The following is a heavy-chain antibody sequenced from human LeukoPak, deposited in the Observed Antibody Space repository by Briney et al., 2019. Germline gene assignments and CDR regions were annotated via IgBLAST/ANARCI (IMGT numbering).Heavy chain of an antibody. V-gene: IGHV4-4*07. CDR2: ISTSGTT. D-gene: IGHD1-26*01. CDR1: GGSISSYF. CDR3: AREVGSTGRALDI. Sequence: SETLSLTCTVSGGSISSYFWSWIRQPARKGLEWIGRISTSGTTNYNPSLKSRLTMSLDTSKHQFSLNLTSVTAADTAVYYCAREVGSTGRALDIWGLGTVVAVSS. J-gene: IGHJ3*02.